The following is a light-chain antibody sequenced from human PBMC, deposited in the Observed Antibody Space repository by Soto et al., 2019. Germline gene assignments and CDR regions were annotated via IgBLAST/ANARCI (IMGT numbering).Light chain of an antibody. CDR2: GAS. Sequence: EIVLTQSPGTLSLSPGERATLSCRASQSVSSSYLAWYQQKPGQAPRLLIYGASSRATGIPDRYSGSGSGTDFTLPISRLEPEDFAVYYCQQYGSSPPGLTFGGGTKVEIK. J-gene: IGKJ4*01. CDR3: QQYGSSPPGLT. CDR1: QSVSSSY. V-gene: IGKV3-20*01.